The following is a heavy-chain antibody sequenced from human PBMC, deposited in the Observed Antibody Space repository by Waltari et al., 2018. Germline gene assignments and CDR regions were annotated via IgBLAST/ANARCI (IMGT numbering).Heavy chain of an antibody. V-gene: IGHV4-4*07. CDR3: ARDIVVVPAAIGEMYYYYYMDV. J-gene: IGHJ6*03. Sequence: QVQLQESGPGLVKPSETLSLTCPVSGGSISSYYWSWIRKPAGKGREWIGRIYTSGSTNYNPSLKSRVTMSVDTSKNQFSLKLSSVTAADTAVYYCARDIVVVPAAIGEMYYYYYMDVWGKGTTVTVSS. CDR1: GGSISSYY. CDR2: IYTSGST. D-gene: IGHD2-2*01.